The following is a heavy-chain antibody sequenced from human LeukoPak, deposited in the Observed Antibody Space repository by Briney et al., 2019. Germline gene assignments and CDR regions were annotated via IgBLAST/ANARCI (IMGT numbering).Heavy chain of an antibody. CDR2: IYYSGNT. J-gene: IGHJ4*02. Sequence: PSETLSLTCSVSGGSISSNTYYWGWIRQPPGKGLEWIGSIYYSGNTYYNPSLKSRVTISVDTSKNQFSLTLSSVTAADTAVYFCARLTTRNRGLIGPRKYYFDYWGQGTLVTVSS. V-gene: IGHV4-39*01. D-gene: IGHD4-11*01. CDR3: ARLTTRNRGLIGPRKYYFDY. CDR1: GGSISSNTYY.